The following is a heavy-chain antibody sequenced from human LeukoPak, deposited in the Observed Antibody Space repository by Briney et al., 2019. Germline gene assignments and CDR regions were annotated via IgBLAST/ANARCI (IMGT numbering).Heavy chain of an antibody. J-gene: IGHJ3*02. V-gene: IGHV3-11*04. CDR1: GFTFSDYY. Sequence: GGSLRLSCAASGFTFSDYYMSWIRQAPGKGLEWVSYISSSGSTIYYADSVKGRFTISRDNAKNSLYLQMNSLRAEDTAVYYCARVILRIAARSVGCAFDIWGQGTMVTVSS. CDR3: ARVILRIAARSVGCAFDI. D-gene: IGHD6-6*01. CDR2: ISSSGSTI.